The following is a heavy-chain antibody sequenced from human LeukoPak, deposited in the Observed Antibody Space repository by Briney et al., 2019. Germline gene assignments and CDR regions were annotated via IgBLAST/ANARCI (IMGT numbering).Heavy chain of an antibody. CDR3: AKLSPSSDFWSGYYGTLRPNWFDP. CDR1: GFTFSSYS. CDR2: ISSSSSTI. D-gene: IGHD3-3*01. Sequence: PPGGSLRLSCAASGFTFSSYSMNWVRQAPGKGLEWVSYISSSSSTIYYADSVKGRFTISRDNSKNTLYLQMNSLRAEVTAVYYCAKLSPSSDFWSGYYGTLRPNWFDPWGQGTLVTVSS. J-gene: IGHJ5*02. V-gene: IGHV3-48*01.